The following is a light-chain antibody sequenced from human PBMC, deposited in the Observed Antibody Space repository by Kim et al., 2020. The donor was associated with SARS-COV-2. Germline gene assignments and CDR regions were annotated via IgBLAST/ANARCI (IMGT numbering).Light chain of an antibody. CDR1: SSNIGAGYD. Sequence: VTNSCTGSSSNIGAGYDVHWYQQLPGTAPKLLIYGNSNRPSGVPDRLSGSKSGTSASLAITGLQAEDEADYYCQSYDSSLSGVVFGGGTQLTVL. J-gene: IGLJ2*01. V-gene: IGLV1-40*01. CDR3: QSYDSSLSGVV. CDR2: GNS.